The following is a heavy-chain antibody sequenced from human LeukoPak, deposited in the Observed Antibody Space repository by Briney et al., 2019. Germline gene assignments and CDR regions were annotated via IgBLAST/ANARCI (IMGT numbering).Heavy chain of an antibody. D-gene: IGHD6-19*01. CDR2: INPSGGST. J-gene: IGHJ4*02. Sequence: ASVKVSCKASGYTFTSYYMHWVRQAPGQGLEWMGIINPSGGSTSYAQKFQGRVTMTRDTSTSTDYMELSSLRSEDTAVYYCAREGIAVAVIDYWGQGTLVTVSS. CDR3: AREGIAVAVIDY. V-gene: IGHV1-46*01. CDR1: GYTFTSYY.